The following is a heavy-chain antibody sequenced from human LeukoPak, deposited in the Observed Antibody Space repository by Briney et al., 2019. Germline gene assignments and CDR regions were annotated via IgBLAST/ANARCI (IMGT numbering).Heavy chain of an antibody. V-gene: IGHV3-7*01. Sequence: PGGSLRLSCAASGFTFSSYWMSWVRQAPGKGLEWVANIKQDGSEKYYVDSVKGRFTISRDNAKNSLYLQMNSLRAEDTAVYYCARGTRGYYGSGSYYILFYWGQGTLVTVSS. D-gene: IGHD3-10*01. J-gene: IGHJ4*02. CDR2: IKQDGSEK. CDR1: GFTFSSYW. CDR3: ARGTRGYYGSGSYYILFY.